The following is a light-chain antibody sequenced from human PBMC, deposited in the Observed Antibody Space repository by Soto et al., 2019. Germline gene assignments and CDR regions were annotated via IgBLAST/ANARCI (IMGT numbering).Light chain of an antibody. CDR2: VAS. CDR3: QQYNHWPIN. Sequence: EIAMTQSPATLSVAPGERVTLSCKASQSVTNNLAWYQQRPGQPPRLLIYVASARAPGIPARFSGSGSGTEFPLTISSLQSEECAVYYCQQYNHWPINFGRGTRLEIK. CDR1: QSVTNN. V-gene: IGKV3-15*01. J-gene: IGKJ5*01.